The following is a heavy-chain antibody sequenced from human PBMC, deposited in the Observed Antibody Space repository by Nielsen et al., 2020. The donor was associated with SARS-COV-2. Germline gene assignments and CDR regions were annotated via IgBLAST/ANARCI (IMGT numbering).Heavy chain of an antibody. CDR1: GGSISSGDYY. Sequence: SETLSLTCTVSGGSISSGDYYWSWIRQPPGKGLEWIGYIYYSGSTYYNPSLKSRVTISVDTSKNQFSLKLSSVTAADTAVYYCATTPPSFGGPFDYWGQGTLVTVSS. V-gene: IGHV4-30-4*01. CDR3: ATTPPSFGGPFDY. CDR2: IYYSGST. D-gene: IGHD3-16*01. J-gene: IGHJ4*02.